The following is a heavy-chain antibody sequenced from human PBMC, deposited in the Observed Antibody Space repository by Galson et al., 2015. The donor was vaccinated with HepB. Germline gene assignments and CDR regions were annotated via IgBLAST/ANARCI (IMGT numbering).Heavy chain of an antibody. Sequence: SLRLSCAASGFTFSSYGMHWVRQAPGKGLEWVAVISYDGSNKYYADSVKGRFTISRDNSKNTLYLQMNSLRAEDTAVYYCAKARPLWSVFDYWGQGTLVTVSS. CDR2: ISYDGSNK. CDR3: AKARPLWSVFDY. D-gene: IGHD3-3*01. J-gene: IGHJ4*02. CDR1: GFTFSSYG. V-gene: IGHV3-30*18.